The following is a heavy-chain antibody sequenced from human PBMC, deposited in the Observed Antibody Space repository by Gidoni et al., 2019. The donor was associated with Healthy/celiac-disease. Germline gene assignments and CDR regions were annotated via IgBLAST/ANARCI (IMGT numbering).Heavy chain of an antibody. CDR2: INHSGST. J-gene: IGHJ5*02. V-gene: IGHV4-34*01. D-gene: IGHD2-2*01. CDR3: ARGPIVVVPAASLERPYNWFDP. CDR1: GGSFSCSY. Sequence: QVQLQQWGAGLLTPSATLSLTCAVSGGSFSCSYWSWIRQPPGKGLEWIGEINHSGSTNYNPSLKSRVTISVDTSKNQFSLKLSSVTAADTAVYYCARGPIVVVPAASLERPYNWFDPWGQGTLVTVSS.